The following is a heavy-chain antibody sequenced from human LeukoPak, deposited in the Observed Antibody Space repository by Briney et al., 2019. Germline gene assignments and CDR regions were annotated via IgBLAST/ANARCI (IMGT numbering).Heavy chain of an antibody. Sequence: GGSLRLPCAASGFTFSSFGMHWVRQAPGKGLEWVAVTSSDGSTKHYADSVKGRFTISRDNSKNTLYLQMNSLRAEDTAVYYCAKEQKHIVVVTPTYYFDYWGRGTLVTVSS. V-gene: IGHV3-30*18. CDR1: GFTFSSFG. D-gene: IGHD2-21*02. CDR2: TSSDGSTK. CDR3: AKEQKHIVVVTPTYYFDY. J-gene: IGHJ4*02.